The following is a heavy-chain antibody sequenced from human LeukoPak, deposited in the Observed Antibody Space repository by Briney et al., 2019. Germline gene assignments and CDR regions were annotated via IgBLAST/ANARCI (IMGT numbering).Heavy chain of an antibody. D-gene: IGHD5-18*01. CDR1: GGTFSSYA. J-gene: IGHJ4*02. Sequence: ASVNVSCKASGGTFSSYAISWVRQAPGQGLEWMGGIIPIFGTANYAQKFQGRVTITADESTSTAYMELRSLRSDDTAVYYCARGDVEGYSYGLDYWGQGTLVTVSS. CDR2: IIPIFGTA. V-gene: IGHV1-69*13. CDR3: ARGDVEGYSYGLDY.